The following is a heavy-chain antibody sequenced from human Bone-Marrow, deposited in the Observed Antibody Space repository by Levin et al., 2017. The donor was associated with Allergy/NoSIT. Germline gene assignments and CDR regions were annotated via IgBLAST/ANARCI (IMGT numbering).Heavy chain of an antibody. J-gene: IGHJ6*02. V-gene: IGHV3-9*01. CDR2: ISWNSGSI. Sequence: SLKISCAASGFTFDDYAMHWVRQAPGKGLEWVSGISWNSGSIGYADSVKGRFTISRDNAKNSLYLQMNSLRAEDTALYYCAKDIGGGGVLAAAGGSYYYYGMDVWGQGTTVTVSS. CDR1: GFTFDDYA. D-gene: IGHD6-13*01. CDR3: AKDIGGGGVLAAAGGSYYYYGMDV.